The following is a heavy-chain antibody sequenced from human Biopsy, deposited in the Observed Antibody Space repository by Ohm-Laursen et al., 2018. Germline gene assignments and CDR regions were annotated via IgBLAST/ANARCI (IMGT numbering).Heavy chain of an antibody. CDR3: ATDGAGSYNEN. D-gene: IGHD3-10*01. J-gene: IGHJ4*02. V-gene: IGHV3-11*01. CDR2: ISGSGVTK. CDR1: GFTFGDYY. Sequence: SLRLSCAAPGFTFGDYYMSWIRQAPGKGLEWLSYISGSGVTKMYADSVKGRFTVSRDNAKNSLYLEMHNLTVEDTAVYYCATDGAGSYNENWGQGTLVSVSS.